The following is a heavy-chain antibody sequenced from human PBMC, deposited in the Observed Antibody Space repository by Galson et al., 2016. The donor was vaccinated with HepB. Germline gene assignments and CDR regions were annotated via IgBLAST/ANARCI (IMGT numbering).Heavy chain of an antibody. CDR2: IYHSGST. CDR1: GGSINSSPYY. Sequence: SETLSLTCTVSGGSINSSPYYWSWIRQPPGKGLEWIATIYHSGSTNYSPSPNTRVTISVDTSKSQFSLLLKSVTAADTALYFCARRGMATIGRAFDVWGQGTMVTVSS. CDR3: ARRGMATIGRAFDV. V-gene: IGHV4-39*01. D-gene: IGHD5-24*01. J-gene: IGHJ3*01.